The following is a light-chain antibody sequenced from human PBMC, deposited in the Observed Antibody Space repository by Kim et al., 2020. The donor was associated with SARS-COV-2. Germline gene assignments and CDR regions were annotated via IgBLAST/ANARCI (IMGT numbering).Light chain of an antibody. Sequence: ASLGARVTITCRASQSISDWLAWYHQKPGKAPKLRIYKASSLQSGVPSRFSGSGSGTEFTLTISSLQPDDFATYYCQQSNSYPWTFGQGTKVDIK. V-gene: IGKV1-5*03. J-gene: IGKJ1*01. CDR1: QSISDW. CDR2: KAS. CDR3: QQSNSYPWT.